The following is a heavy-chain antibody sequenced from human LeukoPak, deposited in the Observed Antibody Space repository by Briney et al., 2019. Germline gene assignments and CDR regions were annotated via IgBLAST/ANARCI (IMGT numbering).Heavy chain of an antibody. CDR1: GFTFSSYA. J-gene: IGHJ4*02. Sequence: GGSLRLSCAASGFTFSSYAMSWIRQAPGKGLEWVSAISASDGSTYYADSVKGRFTISRDDSKNTLSLQMNSLRAEDTAVYFCAKPRASSWYHFDYRGQGSLVTVSS. D-gene: IGHD6-13*01. V-gene: IGHV3-23*01. CDR2: ISASDGST. CDR3: AKPRASSWYHFDY.